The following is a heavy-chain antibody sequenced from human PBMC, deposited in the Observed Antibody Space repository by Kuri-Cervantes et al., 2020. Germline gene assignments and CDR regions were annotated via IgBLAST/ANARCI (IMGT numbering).Heavy chain of an antibody. CDR3: AGDAPYYFYGMDV. CDR1: GGSISSYY. J-gene: IGHJ6*01. Sequence: LRLSCTVSGGSISSYYWSWVRQPAGKGLEWIGRMYITRSAIYSPSFTSRVTMSVDTSKNQFSLNLRSVTAADTAVYYCAGDAPYYFYGMDVWGQGTRVTGAS. CDR2: MYITRSA. V-gene: IGHV4-4*07.